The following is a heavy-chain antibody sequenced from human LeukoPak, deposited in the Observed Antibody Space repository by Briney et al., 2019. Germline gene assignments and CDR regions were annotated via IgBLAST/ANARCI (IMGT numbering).Heavy chain of an antibody. CDR1: GYSFTSYW. CDR2: IDPSDSYT. CDR3: ARSRVFRYCSSTSCYAWFDP. V-gene: IGHV5-10-1*01. J-gene: IGHJ5*02. Sequence: GESLKISCKGSGYSFTSYWISWVRQMPGKGLEWMGRIDPSDSYTNYSPSFQGHVTISADKSISTAYLQWSGLKASDTAMYYCARSRVFRYCSSTSCYAWFDPWGQGTLVTVSS. D-gene: IGHD2-2*01.